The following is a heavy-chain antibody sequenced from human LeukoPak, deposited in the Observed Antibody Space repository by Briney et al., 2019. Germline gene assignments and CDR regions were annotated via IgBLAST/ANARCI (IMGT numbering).Heavy chain of an antibody. CDR3: ARDQGYRYGYGDFDY. Sequence: SVKVSCKASGGTFSRYATSWVRQAPGQGLEWMGGIIPIFGTANYAQKFQGRVTITADESTSTAYMELSSLRSEDTAVYYCARDQGYRYGYGDFDYWGQGTLVTVSS. D-gene: IGHD5-18*01. CDR1: GGTFSRYA. V-gene: IGHV1-69*13. CDR2: IIPIFGTA. J-gene: IGHJ4*02.